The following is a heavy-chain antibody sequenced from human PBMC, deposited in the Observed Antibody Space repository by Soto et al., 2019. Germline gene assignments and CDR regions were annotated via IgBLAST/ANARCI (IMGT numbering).Heavy chain of an antibody. CDR3: ATGSGGWHKEFEY. CDR1: GYSFTSQY. Sequence: GASVKVSCKASGYSFTSQYMSWVRQAPGQGLEWMGIINPSAGTTSYAQKFQGRVTMTRDTSTTTVYMELRNLGSEDTALYYCATGSGGWHKEFEYWGQGTLVTVSS. CDR2: INPSAGTT. J-gene: IGHJ4*02. D-gene: IGHD2-15*01. V-gene: IGHV1-46*01.